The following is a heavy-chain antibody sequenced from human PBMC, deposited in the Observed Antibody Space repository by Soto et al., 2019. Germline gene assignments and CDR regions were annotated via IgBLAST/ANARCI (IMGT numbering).Heavy chain of an antibody. CDR2: ITAGGGT. CDR1: GLTLTSQA. J-gene: IGHJ4*02. Sequence: EVQLLESGGGLVQPGGSLRLSCATSGLTLTSQAMGWVRQAPGKGLEWVSSITAGGGTDYADSVRGRFTISRDNSKNTLYLQMSSPRAEDTAIYYCAKATGLLDPFHYWGQGILVTVSS. D-gene: IGHD3-3*01. CDR3: AKATGLLDPFHY. V-gene: IGHV3-23*01.